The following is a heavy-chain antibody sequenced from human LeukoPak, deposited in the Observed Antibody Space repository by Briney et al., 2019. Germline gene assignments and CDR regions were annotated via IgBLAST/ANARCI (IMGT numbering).Heavy chain of an antibody. V-gene: IGHV3-21*01. J-gene: IGHJ4*02. D-gene: IGHD5-18*01. CDR3: ARDRSLTAFDC. CDR2: ISSSSSYI. Sequence: PGGSLRLSCAASGFTFSSYSMNWDRQAPGKGLEWVSSISSSSSYIYYADSVKGRFTISRDNAKNSLYLQINGLRAEDTAVYYCARDRSLTAFDCWGQGNLITVSS. CDR1: GFTFSSYS.